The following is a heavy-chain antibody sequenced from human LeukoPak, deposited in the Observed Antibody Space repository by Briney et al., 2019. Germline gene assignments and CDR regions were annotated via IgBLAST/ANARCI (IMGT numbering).Heavy chain of an antibody. J-gene: IGHJ4*02. CDR3: ARGNWLLDY. V-gene: IGHV4-34*01. Sequence: LSETLSLTCAVYGGSFSGYYWSWIRQPPGKGLEWIGEINHSGSTNYNPSLKSRVTISVDTSKNQFSLKLSSVTAADTAVYYCARGNWLLDYWGQGTLVTVSS. CDR2: INHSGST. CDR1: GGSFSGYY. D-gene: IGHD3-22*01.